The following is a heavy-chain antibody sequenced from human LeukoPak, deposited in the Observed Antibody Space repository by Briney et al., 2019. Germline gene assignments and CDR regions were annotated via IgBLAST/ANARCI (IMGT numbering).Heavy chain of an antibody. J-gene: IGHJ4*02. D-gene: IGHD5-18*01. CDR3: ARSPRLGRYGYGPWELPVSYFDY. Sequence: PSETLSLTCTVSGYSISSGYYWGWIRPPPGKGLEWIGSIYHSGSTYYNPSLKSRVTISVDTSKNQFSLKLSSVTAADTAVYYCARSPRLGRYGYGPWELPVSYFDYWGQGTLVTVSS. CDR2: IYHSGST. V-gene: IGHV4-38-2*02. CDR1: GYSISSGYY.